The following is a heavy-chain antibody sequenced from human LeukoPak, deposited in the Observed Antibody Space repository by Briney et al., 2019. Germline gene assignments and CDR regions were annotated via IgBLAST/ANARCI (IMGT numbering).Heavy chain of an antibody. CDR2: ISAYNGNT. D-gene: IGHD3-22*01. Sequence: SSEKVSCKASVYTVTRYGISWVRQAPGQGVEGMGWISAYNGNTNYAQKLQGRVTMTTYTSTSTAYMELRSLRSDDTAVYYCARVYPYYYDSSGYYFARWFDPWGQGTLVTVSS. CDR3: ARVYPYYYDSSGYYFARWFDP. CDR1: VYTVTRYG. V-gene: IGHV1-18*01. J-gene: IGHJ5*02.